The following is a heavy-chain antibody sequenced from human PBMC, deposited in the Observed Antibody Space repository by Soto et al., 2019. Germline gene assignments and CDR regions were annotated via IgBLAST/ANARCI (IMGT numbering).Heavy chain of an antibody. D-gene: IGHD3-10*01. CDR1: GGSFSGYY. J-gene: IGHJ4*02. V-gene: IGHV4-34*01. CDR2: INHSGST. Sequence: SETLSLTCAVYGGSFSGYYWSWIRQPPGKGLEWIGEINHSGSTNYNPSLKSRVTISVDTSKNQFSLKLSSVTAADTAVYYCARGGVRAYYFDYWGQGTLVTVSS. CDR3: ARGGVRAYYFDY.